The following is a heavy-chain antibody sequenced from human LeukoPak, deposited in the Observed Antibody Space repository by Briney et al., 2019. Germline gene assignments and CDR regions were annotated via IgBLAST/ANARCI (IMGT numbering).Heavy chain of an antibody. D-gene: IGHD5-24*01. Sequence: ASVKVSCKASGGTFSSYAISWVRQAPGQGLEWMGGIIPIFGTANYAQKFQGRVTITADESTSTAYMELSSLRSEDTAVYYCARGEMEVKMATMASFLYMDVWGKGTTVTVSS. CDR1: GGTFSSYA. J-gene: IGHJ6*03. V-gene: IGHV1-69*01. CDR2: IIPIFGTA. CDR3: ARGEMEVKMATMASFLYMDV.